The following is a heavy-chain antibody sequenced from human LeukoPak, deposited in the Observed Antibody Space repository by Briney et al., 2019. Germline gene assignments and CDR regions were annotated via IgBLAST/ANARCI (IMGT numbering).Heavy chain of an antibody. V-gene: IGHV4-4*02. CDR1: GASFSSSNW. D-gene: IGHD1-1*01. CDR2: ISHSGST. CDR3: ARVPGTTPFDY. J-gene: IGHJ4*02. Sequence: SGTLSLTCAVSGASFSSSNWWSWVRQPPGKGLEWIGEISHSGSTNYNPSLESRVTMSVDKSKNQFSLELSSVTAADTAVYFCARVPGTTPFDYWGQGTLVTVSS.